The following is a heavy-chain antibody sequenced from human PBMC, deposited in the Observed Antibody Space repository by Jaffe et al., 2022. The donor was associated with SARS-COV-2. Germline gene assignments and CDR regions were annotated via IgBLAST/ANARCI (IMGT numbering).Heavy chain of an antibody. V-gene: IGHV5-51*01. CDR3: ARTYGPSNMRSPTTNYYYYGMDV. Sequence: EVQLVQSGAEVKKPGESLKISCKGSGYRFTSYWIGWVRQMPGKGLEWMGIIYPGDSDTRYSPSFQGQVTISADKSISTAYLQWSSLKASDTAIYYCARTYGPSNMRSPTTNYYYYGMDVWGQGATVTVSS. J-gene: IGHJ6*02. CDR1: GYRFTSYW. CDR2: IYPGDSDT. D-gene: IGHD3-10*01.